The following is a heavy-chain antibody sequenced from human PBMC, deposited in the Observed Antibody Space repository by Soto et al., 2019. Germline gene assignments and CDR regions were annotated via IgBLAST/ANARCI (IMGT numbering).Heavy chain of an antibody. CDR3: ARWLRGFDSLAAAGNWFDP. D-gene: IGHD6-13*01. CDR1: GGSISSSSYY. CDR2: IYYSGST. Sequence: QLQLQESGPGLVKPSETLSLTCTVSGGSISSSSYYWGWIRQPPGKGLEWIGSIYYSGSTYYNPSLKSRVTMSVDTSKNQFSLKLSSVTAADTAVYYCARWLRGFDSLAAAGNWFDPWGQGTLVTVSS. V-gene: IGHV4-39*01. J-gene: IGHJ5*02.